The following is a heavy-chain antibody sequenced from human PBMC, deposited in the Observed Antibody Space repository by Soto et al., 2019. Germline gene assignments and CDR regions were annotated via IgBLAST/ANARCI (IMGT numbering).Heavy chain of an antibody. CDR3: ARSEGGYCTNGVCYRDFDY. V-gene: IGHV1-3*01. J-gene: IGHJ4*02. Sequence: ASVKVSCKASGYTFTSYAMHWVRQAPGQRLEWMGWINAGNGNTKYSQKFQGRVTITRDTSASTAYMELSSLRSEDTAVYYCARSEGGYCTNGVCYRDFDYWGQGTLVTVSS. CDR2: INAGNGNT. D-gene: IGHD2-8*01. CDR1: GYTFTSYA.